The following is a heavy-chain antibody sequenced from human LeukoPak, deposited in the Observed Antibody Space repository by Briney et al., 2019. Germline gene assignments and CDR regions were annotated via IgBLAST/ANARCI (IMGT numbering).Heavy chain of an antibody. CDR2: MNPNSGNT. Sequence: GDSVKVSCKASGYTFTSYDINWVRQATGQGLEWMGWMNPNSGNTGYAQKFQGRVTMTRNTSISTAYMELSSLRSEDTAVYYCARGTPTDVYSSGWYWWGQGTLVTVSS. CDR3: ARGTPTDVYSSGWYW. D-gene: IGHD6-19*01. CDR1: GYTFTSYD. V-gene: IGHV1-8*01. J-gene: IGHJ4*02.